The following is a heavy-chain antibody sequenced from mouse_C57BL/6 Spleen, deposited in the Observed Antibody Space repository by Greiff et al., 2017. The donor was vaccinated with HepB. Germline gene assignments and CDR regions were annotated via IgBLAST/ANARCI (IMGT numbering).Heavy chain of an antibody. CDR2: IDPEDGET. V-gene: IGHV14-2*01. CDR3: ASAPALHYYGSSYDYFDY. D-gene: IGHD1-1*01. J-gene: IGHJ2*01. Sequence: VQLKESGAELVKPGASVKLSCTASGFNIKDYYMHWVKQRTEQGLEWIGRIDPEDGETKYAPKFQGKATITADTSSNTAYLQLSSLTSEDTAVYYCASAPALHYYGSSYDYFDYWGQGTTLTVSS. CDR1: GFNIKDYY.